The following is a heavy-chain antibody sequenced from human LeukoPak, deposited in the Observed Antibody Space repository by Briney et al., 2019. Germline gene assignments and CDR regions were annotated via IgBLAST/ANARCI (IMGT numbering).Heavy chain of an antibody. Sequence: ASVKVSCKASGYTFTGYYMHWVRQAPGQGLEWMGRINPNSGGTNYAQKFQGRVTMTRDTSISTAYMELSRLRSDDTAVYYCARRSIQPVPAAVFDYWGQGTLVTVSS. D-gene: IGHD2-2*01. J-gene: IGHJ4*02. CDR3: ARRSIQPVPAAVFDY. CDR2: INPNSGGT. V-gene: IGHV1-2*06. CDR1: GYTFTGYY.